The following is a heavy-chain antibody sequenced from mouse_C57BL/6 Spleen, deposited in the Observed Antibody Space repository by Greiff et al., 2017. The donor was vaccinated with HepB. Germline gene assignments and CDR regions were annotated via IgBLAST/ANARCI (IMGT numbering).Heavy chain of an antibody. Sequence: QVQLQQSGPGLVAPSQSLSITCTVSGFSLTSYAISWVRQPPGKGLEWLGVIWTGGGTNYNSALKSRLSISKDNSKSQVFLKMNSLQTDDTARYYCASHDGYYANYYAMDYWGQGTSVTVSS. CDR2: IWTGGGT. V-gene: IGHV2-9-1*01. CDR3: ASHDGYYANYYAMDY. CDR1: GFSLTSYA. J-gene: IGHJ4*01. D-gene: IGHD2-3*01.